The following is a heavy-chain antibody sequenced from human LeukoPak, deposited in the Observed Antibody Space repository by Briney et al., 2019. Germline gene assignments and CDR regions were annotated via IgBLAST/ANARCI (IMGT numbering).Heavy chain of an antibody. CDR3: ATTLRYFDRYFDY. CDR2: ISGSGGST. CDR1: GFTFSSYE. Sequence: GGSLRLSCAASGFTFSSYEMNWVRQAPGKGLEWVSAISGSGGSTYYADSVKGRFTISRDNSKNTLYLQMNSLRAEDTAVYYCATTLRYFDRYFDYWGQGTLVTVSS. V-gene: IGHV3-23*01. D-gene: IGHD3-9*01. J-gene: IGHJ4*02.